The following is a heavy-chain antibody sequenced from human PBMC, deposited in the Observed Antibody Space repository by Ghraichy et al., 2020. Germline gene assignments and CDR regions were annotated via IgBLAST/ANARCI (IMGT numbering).Heavy chain of an antibody. CDR2: IYYSGST. CDR3: ARQWLVPNIYFDY. V-gene: IGHV4-39*01. D-gene: IGHD6-19*01. J-gene: IGHJ4*02. Sequence: SETLSLTCTVSGGSISSSSYYWGWIRQPPGKGLEWIGSIYYSGSTYYNPSLKSRVTISVDTSKNQFSLKLSSVTAADTAVYYCARQWLVPNIYFDYWGQGTLVTVSS. CDR1: GGSISSSSYY.